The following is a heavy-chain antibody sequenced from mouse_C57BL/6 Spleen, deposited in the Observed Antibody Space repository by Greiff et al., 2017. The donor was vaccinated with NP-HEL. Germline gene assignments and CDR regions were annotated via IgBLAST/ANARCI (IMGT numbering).Heavy chain of an antibody. D-gene: IGHD2-5*01. CDR2: ISYDGSN. Sequence: EVQLQQSGPGLVKPSQSLSLTCSVTGYSITSGYYWNWIRQFPGNKLEWMGYISYDGSNNYNPSLKNRISITRDTSKNQFFLKLNAVTTEDTATYYCAREYYSNYEGGNYAMDYWGQGTSVTVSS. V-gene: IGHV3-6*01. CDR1: GYSITSGYY. CDR3: AREYYSNYEGGNYAMDY. J-gene: IGHJ4*01.